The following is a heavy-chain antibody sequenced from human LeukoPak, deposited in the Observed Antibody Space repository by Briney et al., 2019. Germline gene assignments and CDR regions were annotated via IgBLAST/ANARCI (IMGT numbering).Heavy chain of an antibody. V-gene: IGHV3-21*01. Sequence: GGSLRLSCAASGFTFSSYSMNWARQAPGKGLEWVSSISSSSSYIYYADSVKGRFTISRDNAKNSLYLQMNSLRAEDTAVYYCARDSGSYQAYAFDIWGQGTMVTVSS. CDR1: GFTFSSYS. CDR3: ARDSGSYQAYAFDI. D-gene: IGHD1-26*01. CDR2: ISSSSSYI. J-gene: IGHJ3*02.